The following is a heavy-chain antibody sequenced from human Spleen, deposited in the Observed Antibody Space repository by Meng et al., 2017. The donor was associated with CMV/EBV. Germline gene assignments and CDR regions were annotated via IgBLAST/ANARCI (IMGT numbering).Heavy chain of an antibody. Sequence: GESLKISCAASGFTFSNYEMNWVRQAPGKGLEWVSSISSSSSYIYYADSVKGRFTISRDNAKNPLYLQMNSLRAEDTAVYYCARGITGTTLGAFDIWGQGTMVTVSS. D-gene: IGHD1-20*01. J-gene: IGHJ3*02. CDR3: ARGITGTTLGAFDI. CDR1: GFTFSNYE. CDR2: ISSSSSYI. V-gene: IGHV3-21*01.